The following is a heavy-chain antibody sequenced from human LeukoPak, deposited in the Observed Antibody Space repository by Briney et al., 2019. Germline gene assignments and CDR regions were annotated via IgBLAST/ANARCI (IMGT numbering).Heavy chain of an antibody. D-gene: IGHD4-11*01. CDR2: MYSGGST. CDR1: GFTVSSYY. Sequence: GGSLRLSCAASGFTVSSYYMTWVRQAPGKGLEWVSVMYSGGSTYYAASVKGRVAISRDNSQNIVFLQMNSVRVDVTAGYYCARSYSNHLFGMDVWGQGTAVTVSS. V-gene: IGHV3-66*01. CDR3: ARSYSNHLFGMDV. J-gene: IGHJ6*02.